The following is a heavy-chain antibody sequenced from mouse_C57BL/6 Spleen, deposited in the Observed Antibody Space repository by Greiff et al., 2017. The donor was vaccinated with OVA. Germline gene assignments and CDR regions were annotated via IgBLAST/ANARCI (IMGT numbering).Heavy chain of an antibody. J-gene: IGHJ3*01. CDR2: IHPSDSDS. CDR3: AISDFDKSFAY. V-gene: IGHV1-74*01. Sequence: VQLQQPGAELVQPRASVKVSCKASGFTFTSYWMHWVKQGPGQGLEWIGRIHPSDSDSTSNQEFTGKATLTVDKSSSTAYMQNSSLTAEDSAVYYCAISDFDKSFAYWGQGTLVTVSA. CDR1: GFTFTSYW.